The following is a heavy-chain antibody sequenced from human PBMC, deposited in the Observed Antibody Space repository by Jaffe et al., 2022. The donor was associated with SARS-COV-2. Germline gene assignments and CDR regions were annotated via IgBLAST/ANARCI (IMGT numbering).Heavy chain of an antibody. Sequence: QVTLRESGPALVKPTQTLTLTCTFSGFSLSTSGMCVSWIRQPPGKALEWLALIDWDDDKYYSTSLKTRLTISKDTSKNQVVLTMTNMDPVDTATYYCARTLSGYGDLDAFDIWGQGTMVTVSS. CDR2: IDWDDDK. CDR1: GFSLSTSGMC. CDR3: ARTLSGYGDLDAFDI. D-gene: IGHD3-22*01. V-gene: IGHV2-70*01. J-gene: IGHJ3*02.